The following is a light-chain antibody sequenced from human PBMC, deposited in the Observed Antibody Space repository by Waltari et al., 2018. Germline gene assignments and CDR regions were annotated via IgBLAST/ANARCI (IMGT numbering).Light chain of an antibody. Sequence: DIQMTQSPATLSASAGDHVTITCRASQSIVTWLAWYQQKPGKAPKLLIYMASRLEGGVPSRFSASGSGTEFTLTISSLQPDDFATYYCQQYKSSSYTFGQGTKLEI. J-gene: IGKJ2*01. CDR3: QQYKSSSYT. V-gene: IGKV1-5*03. CDR1: QSIVTW. CDR2: MAS.